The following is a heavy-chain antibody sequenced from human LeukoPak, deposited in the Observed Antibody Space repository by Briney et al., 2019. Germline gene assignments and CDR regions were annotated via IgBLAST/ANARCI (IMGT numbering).Heavy chain of an antibody. V-gene: IGHV1-2*02. D-gene: IGHD3-22*01. CDR3: ARDRYYYDSSGYPDAFDI. Sequence: ASVKVSCKASGYTFIDYYMHWVRQAPGQGLEWIGWISPNSGGTKYVQKFQGRVTMTRDTSISTAYMELSRLRSDDTAVYYCARDRYYYDSSGYPDAFDIWGQGTMVTVSS. CDR2: ISPNSGGT. CDR1: GYTFIDYY. J-gene: IGHJ3*02.